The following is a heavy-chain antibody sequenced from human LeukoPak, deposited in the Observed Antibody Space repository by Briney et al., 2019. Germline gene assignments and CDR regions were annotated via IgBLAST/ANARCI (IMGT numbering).Heavy chain of an antibody. CDR3: AVTGLDAFDI. D-gene: IGHD2/OR15-2a*01. Sequence: SETLSLTCTVSGGSISSYYWSWIRQPPGKGLEWIGYIYYSGSTNYNPSLKSRVTISVDTSKNQFSLKLSSVTAADTAVYYCAVTGLDAFDIRGQGTMVTVSS. CDR1: GGSISSYY. J-gene: IGHJ3*02. V-gene: IGHV4-59*01. CDR2: IYYSGST.